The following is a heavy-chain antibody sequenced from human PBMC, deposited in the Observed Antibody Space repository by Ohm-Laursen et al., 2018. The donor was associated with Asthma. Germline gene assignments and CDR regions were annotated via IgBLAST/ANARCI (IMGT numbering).Heavy chain of an antibody. CDR3: ARGLDYGDHFDY. D-gene: IGHD4-17*01. V-gene: IGHV3-53*01. CDR2: IYPGGAT. J-gene: IGHJ4*02. CDR1: GFSVSRHF. Sequence: LSLTCAASGFSVSRHFMNWIRQGPEKGLEWVSDIYPGGATFYADSVKGRFTISRDDSKNTLNLQMSSLRGDDTAVYYCARGLDYGDHFDYWGQGTLVTVSS.